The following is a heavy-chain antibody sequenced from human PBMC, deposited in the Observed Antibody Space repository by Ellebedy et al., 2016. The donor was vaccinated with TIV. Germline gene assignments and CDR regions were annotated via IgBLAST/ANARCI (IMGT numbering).Heavy chain of an antibody. V-gene: IGHV1-18*01. CDR3: ARNMVVVSYYYYMDV. J-gene: IGHJ6*03. CDR1: GPTFSSYA. Sequence: ASVKVSXKATGPTFSSYAISWVRQAPGQGLEWMGWISGDNSNTNYAQKFQGRVTMTIDTSTSTVYMELRSLRSDDTAVYYCARNMVVVSYYYYMDVWGKGTTVTFSS. CDR2: ISGDNSNT. D-gene: IGHD2-2*01.